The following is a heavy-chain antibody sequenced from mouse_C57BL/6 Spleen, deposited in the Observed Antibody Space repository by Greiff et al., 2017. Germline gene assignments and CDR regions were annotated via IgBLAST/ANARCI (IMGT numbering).Heavy chain of an antibody. D-gene: IGHD2-4*01. CDR3: AGGYDYGGYYDAMDY. CDR2: IDPEDGET. Sequence: EVKLMESGAELVKPGASVKLSCTASGFNIKDYYMHWVRQRTEQGLEWIGRIDPEDGETKYAPKFQGKATITADTSSNTAYLQLSSLTSEDTAVYYCAGGYDYGGYYDAMDYWGQGTSVTVSS. J-gene: IGHJ4*01. V-gene: IGHV14-2*01. CDR1: GFNIKDYY.